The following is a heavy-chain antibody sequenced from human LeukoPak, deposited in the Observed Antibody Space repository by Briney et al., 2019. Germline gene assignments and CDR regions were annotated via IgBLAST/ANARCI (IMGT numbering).Heavy chain of an antibody. V-gene: IGHV4-59*08. CDR3: ARQPDCSGGSCYHAAFDV. CDR1: GGSISSYF. Sequence: SETLSLTCTVSGGSISSYFWNWIRQPPGRGLEWIGNIYYSGSTSYSPSLKSRVIISMDASKNQFSLKLSSVTAADTAVYYCARQPDCSGGSCYHAAFDVWGQGTMVTVSA. J-gene: IGHJ3*01. D-gene: IGHD2-15*01. CDR2: IYYSGST.